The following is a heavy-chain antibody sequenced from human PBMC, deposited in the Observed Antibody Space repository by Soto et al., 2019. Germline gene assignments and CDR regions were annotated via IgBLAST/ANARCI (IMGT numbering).Heavy chain of an antibody. Sequence: PSETLSLTCTVSGGSISSSSYYWGWIRQPPGKGLEWIGSIYYSGSTYYNPSLKSRVTISVDTSKNQFSLKLSSVTAADTAVYYCALQGITMIVVARGFDYWGQGTLVTVSS. D-gene: IGHD3-22*01. CDR2: IYYSGST. V-gene: IGHV4-39*01. CDR3: ALQGITMIVVARGFDY. CDR1: GGSISSSSYY. J-gene: IGHJ4*02.